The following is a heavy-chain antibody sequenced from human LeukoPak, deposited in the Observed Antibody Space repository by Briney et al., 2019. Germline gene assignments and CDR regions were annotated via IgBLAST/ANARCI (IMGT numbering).Heavy chain of an antibody. D-gene: IGHD3-22*01. Sequence: ASVKVSCRASGFTFTSSAMQWVRQARGQRLEWTGWIVVGSGNTNYAQKFQERVTITRDMSTSTAYMELSSLRSEDTAVYYCAAFYWDSSGYGDYWGQGTLVTVSS. CDR1: GFTFTSSA. CDR2: IVVGSGNT. V-gene: IGHV1-58*02. CDR3: AAFYWDSSGYGDY. J-gene: IGHJ4*02.